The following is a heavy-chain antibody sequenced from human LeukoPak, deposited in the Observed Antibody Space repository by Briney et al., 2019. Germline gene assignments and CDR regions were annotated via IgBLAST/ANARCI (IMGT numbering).Heavy chain of an antibody. Sequence: GGSLRLSCAASGFTVSSNYMSWVRQAPGKGLECVSVIYSGGSTYYADSVKGRFTISRDNSKNRLYLQMNSLRAEDTAVYYCARDPRKGYYMDVWGKGTTVTVSS. CDR1: GFTVSSNY. CDR3: ARDPRKGYYMDV. CDR2: IYSGGST. J-gene: IGHJ6*03. V-gene: IGHV3-53*01.